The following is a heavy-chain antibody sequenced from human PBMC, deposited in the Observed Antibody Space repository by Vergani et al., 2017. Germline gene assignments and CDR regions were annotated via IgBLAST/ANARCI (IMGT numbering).Heavy chain of an antibody. CDR3: FKDSGFLKWSAFDY. J-gene: IGHJ4*02. CDR1: GFSFHNYA. Sequence: EVQVVESGGGLAQPGRSLRLSCTASGFSFHNYAMHWVRQVPGKGLEWVSRIDWDSDSIEYADSVKGRFTISRDNAKNSLYLQMNRLRPEDTALYYCFKDSGFLKWSAFDYWGQGTLVTVSS. D-gene: IGHD3-3*01. V-gene: IGHV3-9*01. CDR2: IDWDSDSI.